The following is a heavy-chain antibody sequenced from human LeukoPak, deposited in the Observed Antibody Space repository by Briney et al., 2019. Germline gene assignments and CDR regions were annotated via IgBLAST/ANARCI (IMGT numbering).Heavy chain of an antibody. J-gene: IGHJ4*02. CDR2: IYPGNSDT. CDR1: GYMFTTYW. D-gene: IGHD3-3*01. CDR3: ARGAIFGVIIIRPFDY. Sequence: GESLKISCKGSGYMFTTYWIAWVRQMPGKGLEWMGIIYPGNSDTRYSPSFQGQVTFSADKSISTAYLQWSSLKASDTAIYYCARGAIFGVIIIRPFDYWGQGTLVSVSS. V-gene: IGHV5-51*01.